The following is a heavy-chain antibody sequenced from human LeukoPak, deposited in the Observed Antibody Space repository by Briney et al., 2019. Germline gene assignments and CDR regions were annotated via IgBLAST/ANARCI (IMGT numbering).Heavy chain of an antibody. CDR3: AGGGGWLTDS. CDR1: GSKLSNLW. D-gene: IGHD6-19*01. Sequence: GGSLRLSCEVSGSKLSNLWMSWFRQAPGKGREWVANIKQDGSEIKNVGSVKARLIISRDNAKNSLFLLMNNLRGDDTAVYYCAGGGGWLTDSWGQGTLVTVSS. V-gene: IGHV3-7*04. CDR2: IKQDGSEI. J-gene: IGHJ5*01.